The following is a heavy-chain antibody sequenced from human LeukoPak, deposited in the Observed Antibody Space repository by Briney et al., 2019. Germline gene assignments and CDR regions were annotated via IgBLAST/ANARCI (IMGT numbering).Heavy chain of an antibody. Sequence: PSETPSLPRTVSGGSISSSSYYWGWVRQPPRKGVGWIGSIYYSGSTYYNPSLKSRVTISVDTSKNQFSLKLSSVTAADTAVYYCARIFSSSWYYDYWGQGTLVTVSS. CDR2: IYYSGST. CDR1: GGSISSSSYY. D-gene: IGHD6-13*01. V-gene: IGHV4-39*07. CDR3: ARIFSSSWYYDY. J-gene: IGHJ4*02.